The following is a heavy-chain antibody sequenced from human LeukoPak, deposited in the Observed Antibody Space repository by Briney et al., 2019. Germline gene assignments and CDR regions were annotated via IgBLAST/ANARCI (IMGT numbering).Heavy chain of an antibody. Sequence: SETLSLTCTVSGDSISSYYWSCIRQPPGKGLEWIGYIYYSGSTNYNPSLKSRVTMSVDTSKNQFSLKVSSVTAADTAVYYCARGYDFWSFWGQGTLVTVSS. CDR1: GDSISSYY. V-gene: IGHV4-59*01. CDR2: IYYSGST. D-gene: IGHD3-3*01. CDR3: ARGYDFWSF. J-gene: IGHJ4*02.